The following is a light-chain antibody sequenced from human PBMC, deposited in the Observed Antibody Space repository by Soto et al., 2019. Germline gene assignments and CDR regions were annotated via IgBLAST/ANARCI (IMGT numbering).Light chain of an antibody. V-gene: IGKV1-27*01. CDR3: QKYTSAPRT. J-gene: IGKJ4*01. CDR2: AAS. CDR1: QGISTY. Sequence: DVQMTQAPSSLSASVGDRVTITCRASQGISTYLAWYQQKPGKVPKLLIYAASILQSGVQSRFSGSGSGTDFTLPISSLQPDDVATYYCQKYTSAPRTFGGGTKVEIK.